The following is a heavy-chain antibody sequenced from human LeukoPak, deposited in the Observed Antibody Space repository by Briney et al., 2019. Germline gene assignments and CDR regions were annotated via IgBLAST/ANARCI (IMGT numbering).Heavy chain of an antibody. Sequence: ASVKVSSKASGYTFTSYGISWVRQAPGQGLEWMGWISAYNGNTNYAQKLQGRVTMTTDTSTSTAYMGLRSLRSDDTAVYYCARLDRFGESGWFQLWGEGTLVTVSS. D-gene: IGHD3-10*01. CDR3: ARLDRFGESGWFQL. V-gene: IGHV1-18*01. CDR1: GYTFTSYG. CDR2: ISAYNGNT. J-gene: IGHJ4*02.